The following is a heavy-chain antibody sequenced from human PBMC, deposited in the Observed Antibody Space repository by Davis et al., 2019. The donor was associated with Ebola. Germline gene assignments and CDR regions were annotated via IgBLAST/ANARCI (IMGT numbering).Heavy chain of an antibody. D-gene: IGHD2-8*01. CDR2: IKQDGSEK. V-gene: IGHV3-7*03. CDR3: SRAGVSVNYWYYYMDV. J-gene: IGHJ6*03. CDR1: GFTFSSYW. Sequence: GESLKISCAASGFTFSSYWMSWVRQAPGKGLEWVANIKQDGSEKYYVDSVKGRFTISRDNAKNSLYLQMSSLKTEDTAVYYCSRAGVSVNYWYYYMDVWGKGTTVTFSS.